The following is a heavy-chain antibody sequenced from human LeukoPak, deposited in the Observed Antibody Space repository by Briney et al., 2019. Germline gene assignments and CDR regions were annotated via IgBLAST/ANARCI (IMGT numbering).Heavy chain of an antibody. Sequence: SETLSLTCSVSGGSISNNYWSWIRQPPGKGLEWIGRIYTSGSTNYNPSLKSRVTISVDTSKNQFSLKLSSVTAADTAVYYCARARLGGALVDIWGQGTMVTVSS. V-gene: IGHV4-4*08. D-gene: IGHD1-26*01. CDR1: GGSISNNY. CDR3: ARARLGGALVDI. CDR2: IYTSGST. J-gene: IGHJ3*02.